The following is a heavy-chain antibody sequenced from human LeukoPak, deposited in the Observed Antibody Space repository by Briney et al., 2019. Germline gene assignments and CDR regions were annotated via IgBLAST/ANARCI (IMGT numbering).Heavy chain of an antibody. Sequence: GGSLRLSCGASGFTFSWYWMSWVRQAPGKGLEWVANIKQDGSEKYYVDSVKGRFTISRDNAKNSLYLQMNSLRAEDTAVYYFARDESWGQGTLVTVSS. J-gene: IGHJ5*02. V-gene: IGHV3-7*01. CDR2: IKQDGSEK. CDR1: GFTFSWYW. CDR3: ARDES.